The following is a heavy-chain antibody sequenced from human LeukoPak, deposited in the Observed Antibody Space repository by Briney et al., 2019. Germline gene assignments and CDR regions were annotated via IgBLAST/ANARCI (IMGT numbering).Heavy chain of an antibody. CDR3: ARDSMTTVTDY. Sequence: GGSLRLSCAASGFTFSSYSMNWVRQAPGKGLEWVSSISSSSSYIYYADSVKGRFTISRDNAKNSLYLQMNSLRAEDTAVYYCARDSMTTVTDYWGQGTLATVSS. D-gene: IGHD4-17*01. J-gene: IGHJ4*02. V-gene: IGHV3-21*01. CDR2: ISSSSSYI. CDR1: GFTFSSYS.